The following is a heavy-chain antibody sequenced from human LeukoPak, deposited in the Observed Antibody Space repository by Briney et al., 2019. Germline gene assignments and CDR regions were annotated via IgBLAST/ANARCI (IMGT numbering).Heavy chain of an antibody. CDR3: AELGITMIGGV. J-gene: IGHJ6*04. V-gene: IGHV3-48*04. Sequence: PGGSLRLSCEVSGFTFNTYGMSWVRQAPGKGLEWVSYISSSGSTIYYADSVKGRFTISRDNAKNSLYLQMNSLRAEDTAVYYCAELGITMIGGVWGKGTTVTISS. CDR2: ISSSGSTI. CDR1: GFTFNTYG. D-gene: IGHD3-10*02.